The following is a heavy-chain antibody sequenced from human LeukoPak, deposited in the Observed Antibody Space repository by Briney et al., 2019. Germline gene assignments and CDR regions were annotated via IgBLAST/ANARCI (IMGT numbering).Heavy chain of an antibody. J-gene: IGHJ4*02. CDR2: IWYSGSTI. CDR1: GFTFSDHS. Sequence: GGSLRLSCAGSGFTFSDHSLSWVRQAPGKGLEWVSYIWYSGSTIYYADSVMGRFTISRDNAKNSVYLQMNSLRAEDTAVYYCARGHYGLDYWGQGTMVTVSS. V-gene: IGHV3-11*01. CDR3: ARGHYGLDY. D-gene: IGHD3-16*01.